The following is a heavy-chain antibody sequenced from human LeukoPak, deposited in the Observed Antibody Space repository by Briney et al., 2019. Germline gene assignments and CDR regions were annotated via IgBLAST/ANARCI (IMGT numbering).Heavy chain of an antibody. CDR2: ICSGGST. J-gene: IGHJ5*02. CDR3: ARDRRHGWFDP. CDR1: GFTVSSNY. Sequence: GGSLRLSCAASGFTVSSNYMSWVRQAPGKGLEWVSVICSGGSTYYADSVKGRFTISTDNSKNTLYLQMNSLRAEDTAVYYCARDRRHGWFDPWGQGTLVTVSS. V-gene: IGHV3-66*01.